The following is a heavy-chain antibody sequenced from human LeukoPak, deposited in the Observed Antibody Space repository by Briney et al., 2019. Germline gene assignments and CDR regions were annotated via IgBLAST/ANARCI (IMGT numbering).Heavy chain of an antibody. D-gene: IGHD4-17*01. CDR1: GFTFSSYG. CDR3: ARDLGGDYGGFDY. Sequence: GGSLRLSCAASGFTFSSYGMHWVRQAPGKGLEWVAVIWYDGSNKYYADSVKGRFTISRDNSKNTLYLQMNSLRAEDTAVYYSARDLGGDYGGFDYWGQGTLVTVSS. J-gene: IGHJ4*02. CDR2: IWYDGSNK. V-gene: IGHV3-33*01.